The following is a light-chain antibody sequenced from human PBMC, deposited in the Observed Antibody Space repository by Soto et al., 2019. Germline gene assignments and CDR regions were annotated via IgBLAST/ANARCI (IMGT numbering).Light chain of an antibody. J-gene: IGKJ4*01. CDR3: QHYNNWPPLT. CDR1: QSVSSN. V-gene: IGKV3-15*01. Sequence: EIVMTQSPATLSVSPGERATLSCRASQSVSSNLAWYQQKPGQAPRLLIYGASTRATGIPARFSGSGSGTESTLTFSSLQSEDFAVYYCQHYNNWPPLTFGGGTKVE. CDR2: GAS.